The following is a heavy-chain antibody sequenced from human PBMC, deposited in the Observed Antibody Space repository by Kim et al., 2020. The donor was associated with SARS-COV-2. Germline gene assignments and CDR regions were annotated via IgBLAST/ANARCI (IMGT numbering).Heavy chain of an antibody. CDR1: GGSISSYY. V-gene: IGHV4-59*08. Sequence: SETLSLTCTVSGGSISSYYWSWIRQPPGKGLEWIGYIYYSGSTNTNYSLNSRVTISVETSKNQYSLKLSSVTAADTAVYYCARHYYSNYVGEGAFDIWGQGTMVTVSS. D-gene: IGHD4-4*01. CDR3: ARHYYSNYVGEGAFDI. CDR2: IYYSGST. J-gene: IGHJ3*02.